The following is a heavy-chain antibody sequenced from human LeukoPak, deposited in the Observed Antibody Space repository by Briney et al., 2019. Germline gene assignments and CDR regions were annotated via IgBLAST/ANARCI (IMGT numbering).Heavy chain of an antibody. D-gene: IGHD6-19*01. J-gene: IGHJ4*02. CDR3: TRAPPYGSGWSKGVLNY. V-gene: IGHV4-4*02. Sequence: SETLSLTCAVSADSISSNNWWSWVRQPPGKGLEWIGRIYHSGSTNYNPSLKSRVTISVDKSKNHFSLKVNSVTAADTAVYYCTRAPPYGSGWSKGVLNYWGQGTLVTVSS. CDR1: ADSISSNNW. CDR2: IYHSGST.